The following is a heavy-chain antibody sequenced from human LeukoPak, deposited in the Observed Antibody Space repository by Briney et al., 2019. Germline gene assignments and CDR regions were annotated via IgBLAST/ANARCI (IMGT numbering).Heavy chain of an antibody. CDR3: AKMKGPGLYLHYSMDV. CDR1: GLTFSNFA. J-gene: IGHJ6*03. CDR2: ITGRGGRT. Sequence: GGSLTRACAASGLTFSNFATSWARQAPGKGLEWVSMITGRGGRTFYADSVKGRFTISRDNSRDTLYLQMSSLRADDAAVYYCAKMKGPGLYLHYSMDVWPRDTTVTVSS. D-gene: IGHD2-2*02. V-gene: IGHV3-23*01.